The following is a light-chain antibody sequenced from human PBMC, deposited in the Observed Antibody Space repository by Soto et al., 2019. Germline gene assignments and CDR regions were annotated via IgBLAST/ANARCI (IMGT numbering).Light chain of an antibody. CDR3: XXXXXXPIA. Sequence: DIQMTQSPSSLSASVGGGVTITCRASQNIIRHLNWYQHKPGRAPRLLIYAASTLQSGVPSRFTGSGSGTEFTLTISGLQPEDFATXXXXXXXXXPIAFGQGTRLEIK. V-gene: IGKV1-39*01. CDR1: QNIIRH. J-gene: IGKJ5*01. CDR2: AAS.